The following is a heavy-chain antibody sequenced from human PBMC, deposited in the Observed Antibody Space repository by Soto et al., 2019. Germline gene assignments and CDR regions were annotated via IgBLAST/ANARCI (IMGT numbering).Heavy chain of an antibody. Sequence: GASVKVSCKVSGYTLTELSMHWVRQAPGKGLEWMGGFGPEDGETIYAQKFQGRVTMTEDTSTDAADMELSSLRSEDTAVYYCATVLCGSSSWYSWFDPWGQGTLVTVSS. D-gene: IGHD6-13*01. CDR2: FGPEDGET. CDR3: ATVLCGSSSWYSWFDP. J-gene: IGHJ5*02. CDR1: GYTLTELS. V-gene: IGHV1-24*01.